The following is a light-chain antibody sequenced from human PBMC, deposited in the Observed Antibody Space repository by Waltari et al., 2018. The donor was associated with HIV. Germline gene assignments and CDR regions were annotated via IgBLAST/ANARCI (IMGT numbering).Light chain of an antibody. CDR1: SSNIGAGHD. Sequence: QSVLTQPPSVSGAPGQRVTISCTGSSSNIGAGHDVHWYQQLPGTAPKLLIYGNTNRPSGVPDRFSGSKSGTSASLAITGLQAEDEADYYCQSLRVFGGGTKLTVL. V-gene: IGLV1-40*01. CDR3: QSLRV. J-gene: IGLJ2*01. CDR2: GNT.